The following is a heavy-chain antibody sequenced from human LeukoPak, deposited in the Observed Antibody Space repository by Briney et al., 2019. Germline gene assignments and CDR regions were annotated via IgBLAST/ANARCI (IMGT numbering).Heavy chain of an antibody. CDR2: IYYSGST. Sequence: PSETLSLTCTVSGGSIGSYYWSWIRQPPGKGLEWIGYIYYSGSTNYNPSLKSRVTISVDTSKNQFSLKLSSVTAAGTAVYYCARVDIVATTLDYWGQGTLVTVSS. CDR1: GGSIGSYY. J-gene: IGHJ4*02. V-gene: IGHV4-59*01. D-gene: IGHD5-12*01. CDR3: ARVDIVATTLDY.